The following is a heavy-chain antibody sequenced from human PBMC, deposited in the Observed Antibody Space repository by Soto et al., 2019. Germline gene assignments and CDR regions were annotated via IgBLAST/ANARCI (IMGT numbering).Heavy chain of an antibody. CDR1: GFTFSSYS. J-gene: IGHJ6*02. D-gene: IGHD2-21*02. Sequence: GGSLRLSCAASGFTFSSYSMHWVRQAPGKGLEWVAVISYDGSNKYYADSVKGRFTISRDNSKNTLYLQMNSLRAEDTAVYYCASSGGNSYYYYYGMDVWGQGTTVTVSS. CDR3: ASSGGNSYYYYYGMDV. CDR2: ISYDGSNK. V-gene: IGHV3-30-3*01.